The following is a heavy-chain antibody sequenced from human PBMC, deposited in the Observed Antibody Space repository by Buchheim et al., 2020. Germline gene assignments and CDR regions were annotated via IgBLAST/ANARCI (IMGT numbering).Heavy chain of an antibody. Sequence: EVQLLESGGGLVQPGGSLRLSCAASGFAFGSHAMTWVRQAPGKGLEWVSGIRGSGGSTYYADSVKGRFTISRDNSKNTLYLQMNSLRAEDTAVYYCAKEGAGLYGDYAWFDPWGQGTL. J-gene: IGHJ5*02. CDR3: AKEGAGLYGDYAWFDP. D-gene: IGHD4-17*01. CDR2: IRGSGGST. V-gene: IGHV3-23*01. CDR1: GFAFGSHA.